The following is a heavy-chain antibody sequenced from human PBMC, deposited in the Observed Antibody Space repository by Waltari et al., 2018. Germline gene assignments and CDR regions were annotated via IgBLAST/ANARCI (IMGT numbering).Heavy chain of an antibody. J-gene: IGHJ6*03. Sequence: QVQLQQWGAGLLKPSETLSPTCDVTGGSLSGYHWTWIRQPPGKGLELIGEINDSGRTTYIPSLESRVTVSIDTANNQFSLRVRSVTAADTAVYYCARVFGYYYYYMDVWGKGTTVTISS. CDR1: GGSLSGYH. V-gene: IGHV4-34*02. CDR3: ARVFGYYYYYMDV. CDR2: INDSGRT. D-gene: IGHD3-3*01.